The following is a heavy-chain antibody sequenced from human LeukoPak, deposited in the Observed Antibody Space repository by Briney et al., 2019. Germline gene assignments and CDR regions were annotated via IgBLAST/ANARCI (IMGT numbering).Heavy chain of an antibody. CDR3: ATDLPSSGYLFFDY. J-gene: IGHJ4*02. Sequence: SVKVSCKASGGTFSSYAISWVRQAPGQGLEWMGRIIPILGIANYAQKFQGRVTMTEDTSTDTAYMELSSLRSEDTAVYYCATDLPSSGYLFFDYWGQGTLVTVSS. V-gene: IGHV1-69*04. CDR2: IIPILGIA. CDR1: GGTFSSYA. D-gene: IGHD3-22*01.